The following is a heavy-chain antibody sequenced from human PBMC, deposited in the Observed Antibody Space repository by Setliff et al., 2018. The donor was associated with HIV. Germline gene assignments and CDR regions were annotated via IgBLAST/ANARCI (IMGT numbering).Heavy chain of an antibody. J-gene: IGHJ5*02. CDR3: ARDRTGGWAFGS. D-gene: IGHD2-8*02. Sequence: HPGGSLRLSCAASGFTFSNYWMFWVRQAPGKGLEWVANIKFDGSEKYYVDSVKGRFSISRDNAKNSLFLQMNSLTADDTAVYYCARDRTGGWAFGSWGQGTLVTVSS. V-gene: IGHV3-7*03. CDR2: IKFDGSEK. CDR1: GFTFSNYW.